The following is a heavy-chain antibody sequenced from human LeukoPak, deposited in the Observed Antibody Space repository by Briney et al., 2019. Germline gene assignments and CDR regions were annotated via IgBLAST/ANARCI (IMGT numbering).Heavy chain of an antibody. D-gene: IGHD6-6*01. Sequence: SETLSLTCAVYGGSFSGYYWSWIRQPPGKGLEWIGEINHSGTTNYNPSLKSRVTISADTSKNQFSLKLTSVTAADTAVYYCARGRLVSSQPFDYWGQGTLVTVSS. J-gene: IGHJ4*02. V-gene: IGHV4-34*01. CDR1: GGSFSGYY. CDR2: INHSGTT. CDR3: ARGRLVSSQPFDY.